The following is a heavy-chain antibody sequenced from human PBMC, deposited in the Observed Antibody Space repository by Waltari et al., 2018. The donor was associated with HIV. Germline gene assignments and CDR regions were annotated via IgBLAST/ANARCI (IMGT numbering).Heavy chain of an antibody. CDR2: ISSTSNTI. CDR1: GFTFGSSC. D-gene: IGHD2-15*01. V-gene: IGHV3-48*04. Sequence: EVQLVESGGGMVQPGGVLRHSCEGSGFTFGSSCLTWVRQAPEKGLEWVSYISSTSNTIYYADSVKGRFTVSRDNAKNSLSLQMNSLRAEDTAVYFCAKEVVALPHYYYYGLDVWGQGTTVTVSS. J-gene: IGHJ6*02. CDR3: AKEVVALPHYYYYGLDV.